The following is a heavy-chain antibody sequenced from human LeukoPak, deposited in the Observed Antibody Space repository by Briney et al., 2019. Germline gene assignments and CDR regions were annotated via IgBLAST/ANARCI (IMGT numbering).Heavy chain of an antibody. CDR3: ARGSTWIQLWFFDY. V-gene: IGHV4-59*01. D-gene: IGHD5-18*01. J-gene: IGHJ4*02. Sequence: SATLSLTGTVSGGSISSYYRSSIRQHPGKGLEWIGYIYYSGSTNYNPSLKSRATISVDTSKNHLSLCLSSLPASHPAVYYCARGSTWIQLWFFDYWGQGTLVTVSS. CDR1: GGSISSYY. CDR2: IYYSGST.